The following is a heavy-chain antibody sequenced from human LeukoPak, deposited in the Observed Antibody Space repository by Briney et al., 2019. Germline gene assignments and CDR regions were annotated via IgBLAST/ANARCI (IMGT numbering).Heavy chain of an antibody. V-gene: IGHV4-34*01. J-gene: IGHJ6*02. CDR3: ARGTPQNSSGRYRVSPKYVYYYGMDV. Sequence: PSETLSLTCAVYGGSFSGYYWSWIRQPPGKGLEWIGEINHSGSTNYNPSLKSRVTISVDTSKNQFSLKLSSVTAADTAVYYCARGTPQNSSGRYRVSPKYVYYYGMDVWGQGTTVTVSS. CDR2: INHSGST. D-gene: IGHD6-19*01. CDR1: GGSFSGYY.